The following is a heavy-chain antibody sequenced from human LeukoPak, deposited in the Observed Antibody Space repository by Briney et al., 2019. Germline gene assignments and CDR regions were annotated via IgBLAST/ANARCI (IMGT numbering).Heavy chain of an antibody. J-gene: IGHJ5*02. CDR2: IYYSGST. Sequence: SETLSLTCTVSGGSISSSTYYWSWIRQPPGKGLEWIGYIYYSGSTNYNPSLKSRVTISVDTSKNQFSLKLSSVTAADTAVYYCARDRVVIRDNWFDPWGQGTLVTVSS. V-gene: IGHV4-61*01. D-gene: IGHD3-3*01. CDR3: ARDRVVIRDNWFDP. CDR1: GGSISSSTYY.